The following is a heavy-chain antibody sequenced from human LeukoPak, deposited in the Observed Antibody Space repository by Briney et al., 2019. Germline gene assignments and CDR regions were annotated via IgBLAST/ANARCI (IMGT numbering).Heavy chain of an antibody. V-gene: IGHV1-46*01. CDR2: INPSGGST. CDR3: AVNRIAAGIDAFDI. CDR1: GYTFTSYY. J-gene: IGHJ3*02. D-gene: IGHD6-13*01. Sequence: ASVKVSCKASGYTFTSYYMHWVRQAPGQGFEWMGIINPSGGSTSYAQKFQGRVTMTRDMSTSTVYMELSSLRSEDTAVYYCAVNRIAAGIDAFDIWGQGTMVTVSS.